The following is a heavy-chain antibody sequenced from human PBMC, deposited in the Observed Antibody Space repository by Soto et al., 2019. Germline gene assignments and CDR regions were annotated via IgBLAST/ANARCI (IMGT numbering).Heavy chain of an antibody. Sequence: QLQLQESGPGLVKPSQTLSLACTVSGGSFSSGGYYWSWIRQLPGKGLEWIGYIYYSGSTYYNPSLKSRFTISLDTSKNQFSLKLSSVTAADTAVYYCARATSFSGHHGYWGQGPLVTVSS. CDR1: GGSFSSGGYY. D-gene: IGHD2-8*02. CDR3: ARATSFSGHHGY. J-gene: IGHJ4*02. V-gene: IGHV4-31*03. CDR2: IYYSGST.